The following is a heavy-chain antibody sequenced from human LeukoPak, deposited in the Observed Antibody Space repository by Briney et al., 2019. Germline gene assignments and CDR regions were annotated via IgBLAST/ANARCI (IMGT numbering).Heavy chain of an antibody. Sequence: PGGSLRLSCAASGFTFDDYGMSWVRQAPGKGLEWVSGINWNGGSTSYADSVKGRFTISRDNAKNSLYLQMNSLRAEDTAVYYCATGSGWYEFGWGQGTLVAVSS. V-gene: IGHV3-20*04. CDR3: ATGSGWYEFG. CDR1: GFTFDDYG. D-gene: IGHD6-19*01. CDR2: INWNGGST. J-gene: IGHJ4*02.